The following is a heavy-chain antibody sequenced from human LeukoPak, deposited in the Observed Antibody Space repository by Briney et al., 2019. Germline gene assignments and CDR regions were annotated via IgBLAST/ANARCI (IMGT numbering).Heavy chain of an antibody. CDR1: GGSSSGYY. V-gene: IGHV4-34*01. CDR3: ARGYPHQPVN. J-gene: IGHJ4*02. Sequence: SETLSLTCAVYGGSSSGYYWSWIRQPPGMGLEWIGEINHSGSTNSNPSLKSRVTLLVDTSKNQFSLRLNSVTAADTAVYYCARGYPHQPVNWGQGTLVTASS. CDR2: INHSGST. D-gene: IGHD4-23*01.